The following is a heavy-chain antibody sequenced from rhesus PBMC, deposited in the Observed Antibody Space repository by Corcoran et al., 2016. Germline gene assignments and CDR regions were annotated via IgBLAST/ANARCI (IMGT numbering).Heavy chain of an antibody. J-gene: IGHJ4*01. CDR3: ARTPQRGGRTRYY. CDR2: TYYRSNGYK. V-gene: IGHV6-1*01. Sequence: QVQLQESGPGLVQPSQTLSLTCAISGDSVSSNSATWNWIRQSPSRGLEWLGRTYYRSNGYKEDAQSGQNRSSSNPDTAKNHVALQLSSVPPEDMAVYDCARTPQRGGRTRYYWGQGVLVTVSA. CDR1: GDSVSSNSAT. D-gene: IGHD1-1*01.